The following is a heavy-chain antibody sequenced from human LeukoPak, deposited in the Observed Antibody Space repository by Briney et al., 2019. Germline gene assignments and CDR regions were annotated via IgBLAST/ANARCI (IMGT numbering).Heavy chain of an antibody. CDR3: ARGPGSSGGAYVGDY. J-gene: IGHJ4*01. D-gene: IGHD3-22*01. Sequence: GGSLRLSCAVSGFTLSNSWMHWVRQVPGKGLVWVSRIDGNGNNKNYADSVKGRFSISRDNAKSTLYLQMNSLRAEDTAVYYCARGPGSSGGAYVGDYWGHGTLVTVSS. CDR1: GFTLSNSW. V-gene: IGHV3-74*01. CDR2: IDGNGNNK.